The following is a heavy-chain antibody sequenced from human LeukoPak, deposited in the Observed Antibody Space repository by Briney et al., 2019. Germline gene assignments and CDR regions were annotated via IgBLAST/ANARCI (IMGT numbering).Heavy chain of an antibody. J-gene: IGHJ4*02. D-gene: IGHD3-10*01. Sequence: PGGSLRLSCAASGFIFSNYWMHWVPQAPGKGVMWVSGMNNDCSNTTYAAYVQGRVTISRDNAKNTLYLQMNSLRAEDTAIYYCAREYDGLGRWGFDYWGQGTLVTVSS. CDR1: GFIFSNYW. CDR2: MNNDCSNT. CDR3: AREYDGLGRWGFDY. V-gene: IGHV3-74*03.